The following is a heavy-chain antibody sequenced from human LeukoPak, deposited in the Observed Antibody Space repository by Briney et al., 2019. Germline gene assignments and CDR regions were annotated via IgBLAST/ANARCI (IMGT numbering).Heavy chain of an antibody. Sequence: SETLSLTCTVSGGSISSGSYYWNWIRQPAGKGLEWIGRIYTSGSTNYNPSLKSRVTISVDTSKNQFSLELNSVTAADTAVYYCARVARSMSSSSDDSWGQGTLVTVSS. CDR3: ARVARSMSSSSDDS. V-gene: IGHV4-61*02. D-gene: IGHD6-13*01. CDR1: GGSISSGSYY. CDR2: IYTSGST. J-gene: IGHJ5*01.